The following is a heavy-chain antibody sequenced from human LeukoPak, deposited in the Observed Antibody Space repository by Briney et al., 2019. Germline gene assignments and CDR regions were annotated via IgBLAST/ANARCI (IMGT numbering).Heavy chain of an antibody. D-gene: IGHD3-9*01. CDR1: GYTLTGHG. J-gene: IGHJ4*02. CDR2: ISAYNGKT. V-gene: IGHV1-18*03. CDR3: ARVGDILTGYPYYFGY. Sequence: ASVKVSCKASGYTLTGHGISWVRQAPGQGLEWMGWISAYNGKTNYAQKLQGRVTMTTDTSTSTAYMELRSLRSDDMAVYYCARVGDILTGYPYYFGYWGQGTLVTVSS.